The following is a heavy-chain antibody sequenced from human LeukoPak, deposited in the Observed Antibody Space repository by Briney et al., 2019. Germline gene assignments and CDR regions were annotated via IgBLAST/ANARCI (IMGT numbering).Heavy chain of an antibody. J-gene: IGHJ3*02. CDR3: ARAGGGYCSSTSCSEAFDI. V-gene: IGHV4-30-2*01. D-gene: IGHD2-2*01. CDR1: GGSISSGGYY. Sequence: PSETLSLTCTVSGGSISSGGYYWSWIRQPPGKGLEWIGYIYHSGSTYYNPSLKSRVTISVDRSKNQFSLKLSSVTAADTAVYYCARAGGGYCSSTSCSEAFDIWGQGTMVTVSS. CDR2: IYHSGST.